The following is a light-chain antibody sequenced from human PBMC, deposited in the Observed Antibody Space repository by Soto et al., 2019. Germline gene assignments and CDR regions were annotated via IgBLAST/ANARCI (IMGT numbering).Light chain of an antibody. J-gene: IGKJ5*01. V-gene: IGKV3-20*01. CDR2: GAS. CDR3: QQYGSYPPLT. Sequence: EIVLTQSPGTLSLSPGERATLSCRASQSVSSSYLAWYQQKPGQAPRLLIYGASSSATGIPDRFSGRGSGTDFTLTISRLEAEDFAVYYCQQYGSYPPLTFGQGTRLEIK. CDR1: QSVSSSY.